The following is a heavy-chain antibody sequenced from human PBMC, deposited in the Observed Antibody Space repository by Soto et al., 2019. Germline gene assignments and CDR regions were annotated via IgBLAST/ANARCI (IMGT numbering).Heavy chain of an antibody. CDR1: GYTFTSYG. J-gene: IGHJ4*01. Sequence: SVKVSCKASGYTFTSYGISWVRQAPGQSLEWIGWIIVGSGQTKSAQNIQERLTITRDISTSTVYMELSSLNSEDTAVYYCAAELYERGDCCHLDYWG. V-gene: IGHV1-58*02. CDR2: IIVGSGQT. D-gene: IGHD2-21*02. CDR3: AAELYERGDCCHLDY.